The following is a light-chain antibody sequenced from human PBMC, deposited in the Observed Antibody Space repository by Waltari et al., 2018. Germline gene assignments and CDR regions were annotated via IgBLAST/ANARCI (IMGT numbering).Light chain of an antibody. CDR1: QTLYRSNNKNY. CDR2: WAS. J-gene: IGKJ3*01. Sequence: DIVMTQSPDSLAVSLGGRATINCKSSQTLYRSNNKNYLAWYQQKPGQPPQMLIYWASTRESGVPDRFSGSGSGTDFTLTITSLQAEDVAVYYCQQYYNTPPTFGPGTKVDIK. CDR3: QQYYNTPPT. V-gene: IGKV4-1*01.